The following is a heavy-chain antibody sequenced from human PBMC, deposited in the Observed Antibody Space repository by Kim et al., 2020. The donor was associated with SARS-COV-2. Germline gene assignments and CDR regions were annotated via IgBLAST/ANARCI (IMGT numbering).Heavy chain of an antibody. J-gene: IGHJ4*02. V-gene: IGHV3-30*04. CDR1: GFTFSSYA. CDR3: ARGAGILWFGGFDY. Sequence: GGSLRLSCAASGFTFSSYAMHWVRQAPGKGLEWVAVISYDGSNKYYADSVKGRFTISRDNSKNTLYLQMNSLRAEDTAVYYCARGAGILWFGGFDYWGQG. D-gene: IGHD3-10*01. CDR2: ISYDGSNK.